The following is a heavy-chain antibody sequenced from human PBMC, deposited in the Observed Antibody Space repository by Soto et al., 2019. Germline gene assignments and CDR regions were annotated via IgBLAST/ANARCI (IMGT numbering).Heavy chain of an antibody. CDR3: AREGVTPSYYYSYGMDV. CDR2: IYYSGST. J-gene: IGHJ6*02. CDR1: GGSISSYY. Sequence: QVQLQESGPGLVKPSETLSLTCTVSGGSISSYYWSWIRQPPGKGLEWIGYIYYSGSTNYKSSLKSRVTISVDPSTYQFSLKLSSVTAADTAVYYCAREGVTPSYYYSYGMDVWGQGTTVTVSS. V-gene: IGHV4-59*01. D-gene: IGHD3-16*02.